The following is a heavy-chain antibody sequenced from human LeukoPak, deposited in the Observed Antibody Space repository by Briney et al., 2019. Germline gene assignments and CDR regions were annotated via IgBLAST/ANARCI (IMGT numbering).Heavy chain of an antibody. D-gene: IGHD6-19*01. Sequence: GGSLRLSCTASGFTFSSYAMSWVRQAPGKGLEWVSTISGSGGDTYYAGSVKGRFTISRDNSKNTLYLQMNSLRGEDTAVYYCTKDRGLAVAASDYWGQGTLATVPS. V-gene: IGHV3-23*01. CDR2: ISGSGGDT. CDR3: TKDRGLAVAASDY. J-gene: IGHJ4*02. CDR1: GFTFSSYA.